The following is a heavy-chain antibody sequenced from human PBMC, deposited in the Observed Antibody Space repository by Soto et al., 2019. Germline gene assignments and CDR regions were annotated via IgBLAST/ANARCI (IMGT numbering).Heavy chain of an antibody. Sequence: TRSLTCTVSVGSMSSGDYYWGCIRQPPGKGLEWIGYIYYRGITYYNPSLKSRVTISVDTSKNQFSLKLSSVTAADTAVYYCASSYIVATTYFDYWGQGTLVTSPQ. CDR3: ASSYIVATTYFDY. V-gene: IGHV4-30-4*01. J-gene: IGHJ4*02. CDR1: VGSMSSGDYY. CDR2: IYYRGIT. D-gene: IGHD5-12*01.